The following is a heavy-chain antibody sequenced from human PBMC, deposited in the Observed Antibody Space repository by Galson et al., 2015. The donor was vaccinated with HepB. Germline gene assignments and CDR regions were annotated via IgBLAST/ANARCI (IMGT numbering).Heavy chain of an antibody. CDR3: ARNINWGSDY. CDR1: GYTFTTYY. D-gene: IGHD7-27*01. J-gene: IGHJ4*02. CDR2: INPSDGSI. V-gene: IGHV1-46*01. Sequence: SVKVSCKASGYTFTTYYVHWVRQAPGQGLERMGIINPSDGSISHTQKFQGRITMTRDTSTSTLYMELSSLSSEDTAVYYCARNINWGSDYWGQGTLVTVSS.